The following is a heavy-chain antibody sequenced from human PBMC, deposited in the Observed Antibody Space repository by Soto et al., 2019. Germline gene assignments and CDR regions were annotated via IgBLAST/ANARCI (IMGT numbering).Heavy chain of an antibody. CDR2: ISSKWGST. Sequence: GGSLRLRCSASLFHFRSYAMHWHRQAPGKEVEYVSTISSKWGSTYYAESVKGRFPIYRHISKNTLYLQMHRLRVEDTDVYYCVRAHGGYSYGLLNFDYWRQGTL. V-gene: IGHV3-64D*08. CDR1: LFHFRSYA. J-gene: IGHJ4*02. CDR3: VRAHGGYSYGLLNFDY. D-gene: IGHD5-18*01.